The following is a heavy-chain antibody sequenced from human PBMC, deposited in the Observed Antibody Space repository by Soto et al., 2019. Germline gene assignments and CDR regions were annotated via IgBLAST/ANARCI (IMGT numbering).Heavy chain of an antibody. J-gene: IGHJ4*01. D-gene: IGHD2-15*01. CDR2: ISGSGGSP. CDR1: GFTFNSET. CDR3: AKARCSGNSCYVPVC. Sequence: GGYLRLSCAASGFTFNSETMAWVRQAPGKGLEWVSSISGSGGSPSYADSVQGRFTISRDNSRNTLSLQMNSLRAEDTATYYCAKARCSGNSCYVPVCWGNGSLVTVSS. V-gene: IGHV3-23*01.